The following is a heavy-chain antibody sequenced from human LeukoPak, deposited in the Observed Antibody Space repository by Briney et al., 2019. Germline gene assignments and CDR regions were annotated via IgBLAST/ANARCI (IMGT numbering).Heavy chain of an antibody. CDR2: INPNRGTT. V-gene: IGHV1-46*01. CDR3: ARAVDTAMPGGEY. CDR1: GYTFTSYY. J-gene: IGHJ4*02. Sequence: ASVKVSCKASGYTFTSYYMRWVRHYPGTVLEWIGIINPNRGTTCYAQYLHCRVTMTRDTSTSTLDMELSSLRSEDTAVYYCARAVDTAMPGGEYWGQGTLVTVSS. D-gene: IGHD5-18*01.